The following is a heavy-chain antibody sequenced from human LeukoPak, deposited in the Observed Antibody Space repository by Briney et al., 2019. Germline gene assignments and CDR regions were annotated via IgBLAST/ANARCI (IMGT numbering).Heavy chain of an antibody. Sequence: PSETLSLTCTVSGASISSGSYYWSWIRQPAGKGLEWIGRIYTSGSTNYNPSLKSRVTISVDTSKNQFSLKLSSVTAADTAVYYCARVIGYCSSTSCYAGGDYYYYGMDVWGQGTTVTVSS. CDR3: ARVIGYCSSTSCYAGGDYYYYGMDV. D-gene: IGHD2-2*01. J-gene: IGHJ6*02. CDR2: IYTSGST. CDR1: GASISSGSYY. V-gene: IGHV4-61*02.